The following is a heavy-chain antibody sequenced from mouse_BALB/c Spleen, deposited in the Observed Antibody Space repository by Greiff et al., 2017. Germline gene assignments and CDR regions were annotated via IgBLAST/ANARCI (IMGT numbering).Heavy chain of an antibody. J-gene: IGHJ3*01. CDR2: IDPANGNT. V-gene: IGHV14-3*02. Sequence: VQLQQSGAELVKPGASVKLSCTASGFNIKDTYMHWVKQRPEQGLEWIGRIDPANGNTKYDPKFQGKATITADTSSNTAYLQLSSLTSEDTAVYYCARAEGDDYDAWFAYWGQGTLVTVSA. CDR1: GFNIKDTY. D-gene: IGHD2-4*01. CDR3: ARAEGDDYDAWFAY.